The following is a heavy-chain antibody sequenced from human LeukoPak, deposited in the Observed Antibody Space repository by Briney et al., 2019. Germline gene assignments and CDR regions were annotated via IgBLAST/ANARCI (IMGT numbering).Heavy chain of an antibody. V-gene: IGHV4-59*01. CDR3: ARGDYFGSGLGD. J-gene: IGHJ4*02. CDR2: IYYTGST. D-gene: IGHD3-10*01. Sequence: PSETLSLTCTVSDGSIGSYYWGWIRQPPGKGLEWIGYIYYTGSTNCNPSLRSRVTISVDSSKNQFSLKVNSVTAADTAVYYCARGDYFGSGLGDWGQGTLVTVSS. CDR1: DGSIGSYY.